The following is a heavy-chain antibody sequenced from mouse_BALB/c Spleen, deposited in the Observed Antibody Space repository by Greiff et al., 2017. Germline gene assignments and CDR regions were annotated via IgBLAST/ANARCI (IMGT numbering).Heavy chain of an antibody. D-gene: IGHD2-1*01. CDR2: INPSNGGT. Sequence: QVQLQQSGAELVKPGASVKLSCKASGYTFTSYYMYWVKQRPGQGLEWIGGINPSNGGTNFNEKFKSKATLTVDKSSSTAYMQLSSLTSEDSAVYYCTRGGGNYVRFAYWGQGTLVTVSA. V-gene: IGHV1S81*02. CDR1: GYTFTSYY. J-gene: IGHJ3*01. CDR3: TRGGGNYVRFAY.